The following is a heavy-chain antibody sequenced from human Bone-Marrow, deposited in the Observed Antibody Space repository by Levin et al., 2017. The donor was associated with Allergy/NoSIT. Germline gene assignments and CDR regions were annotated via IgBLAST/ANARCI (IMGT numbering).Heavy chain of an antibody. D-gene: IGHD3-3*01. J-gene: IGHJ6*03. CDR2: TSGSGSTI. Sequence: GGSLRLSCAASGFTFSDYYMSWIRQAPGKGLEWVSYTSGSGSTIFYADSVKGRFTISRDNAKNSLYLQMNSLRAEDTAVYYCARDRGWSGCSYYMDVWGKGTTVTVSS. V-gene: IGHV3-11*01. CDR1: GFTFSDYY. CDR3: ARDRGWSGCSYYMDV.